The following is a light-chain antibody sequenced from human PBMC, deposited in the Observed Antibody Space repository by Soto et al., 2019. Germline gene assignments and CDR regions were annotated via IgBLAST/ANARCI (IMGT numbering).Light chain of an antibody. CDR1: QTISSW. J-gene: IGKJ1*01. Sequence: DIQMTQSPSTLSASVGDRVTITCRASQTISSWLAWYQQNPGKAPKLLIYDVSSLGSGVPSRFSGSGSGTEFTLTISSLQPDDFATYYCQQYNTFWTFGQGTKV. V-gene: IGKV1-5*01. CDR3: QQYNTFWT. CDR2: DVS.